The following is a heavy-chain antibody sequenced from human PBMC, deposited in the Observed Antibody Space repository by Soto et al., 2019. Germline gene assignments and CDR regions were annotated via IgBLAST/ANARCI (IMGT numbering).Heavy chain of an antibody. CDR3: AHAGDYDLLTFDH. CDR2: IYWDDDK. V-gene: IGHV2-5*02. J-gene: IGHJ4*02. CDR1: GFSLSSYGMG. Sequence: GSGPAGEPAQTLTLTCGFSGFSLSSYGMGVAWIRQPPGKALEWLALIYWDDDKRYSPSLKDRLAISKDTSSNQVVLTITNMDPGDTATYFCAHAGDYDLLTFDHWGPGTLVTVSS. D-gene: IGHD4-17*01.